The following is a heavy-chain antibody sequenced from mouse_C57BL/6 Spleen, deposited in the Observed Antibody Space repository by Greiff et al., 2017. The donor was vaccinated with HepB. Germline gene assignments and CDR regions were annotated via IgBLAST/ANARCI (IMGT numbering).Heavy chain of an antibody. J-gene: IGHJ2*01. CDR3: ARYPPGYYFDY. CDR1: GYAFSSYW. V-gene: IGHV1-80*01. CDR2: IYPGDGDT. Sequence: VMLVESGAELVKPGASVKISCKASGYAFSSYWMNWVKQRPGKGLEWIGQIYPGDGDTNYNGKFKGKATLTADKSSSNAYWQLSSLTSEDSAVYFCARYPPGYYFDYWGQGTTLTVSS.